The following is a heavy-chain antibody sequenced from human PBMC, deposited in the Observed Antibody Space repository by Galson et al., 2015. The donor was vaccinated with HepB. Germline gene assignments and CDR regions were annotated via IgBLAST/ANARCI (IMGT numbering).Heavy chain of an antibody. J-gene: IGHJ4*02. Sequence: SVKVSCKASGYTFTSYYMHWVRQAPGQGLEWMGIINPSGGSTSYAQKFQGRVTMTRDTSTSTVYMELSSLRSEDTAVYYCAIEEKRAVPGKRTSPLLVWGQGTLVTVSS. CDR2: INPSGGST. V-gene: IGHV1-46*01. CDR3: AIEEKRAVPGKRTSPLLV. CDR1: GYTFTSYY. D-gene: IGHD6-19*01.